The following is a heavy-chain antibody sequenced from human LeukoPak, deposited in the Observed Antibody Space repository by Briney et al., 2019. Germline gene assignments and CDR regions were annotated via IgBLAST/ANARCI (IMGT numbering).Heavy chain of an antibody. Sequence: SEILSLTCTVSGASITSGDYYWSWIRQPPGKGLEYIGYVCYSGRTYYSPSLKSRATISVDTFRNQFSLKLSSVTAADTAVYYCVASLMEPPAIDYWGQGTLVTVSS. CDR1: GASITSGDYY. V-gene: IGHV4-30-4*01. D-gene: IGHD1-14*01. CDR3: VASLMEPPAIDY. CDR2: VCYSGRT. J-gene: IGHJ4*02.